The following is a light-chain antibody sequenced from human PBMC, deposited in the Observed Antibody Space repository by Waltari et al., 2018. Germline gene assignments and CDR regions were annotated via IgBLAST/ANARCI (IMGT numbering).Light chain of an antibody. V-gene: IGKV3-20*01. CDR2: GAS. CDR1: QTIRGSW. J-gene: IGKJ4*01. CDR3: QQYDGSSVT. Sequence: CRASQTIRGSWLTLYQQKPGQAPRLLIYGASSRATAIPDRFSGSGSGTDFTLTISRLEPEDFAVYYCQQYDGSSVTFGGGTKVEIK.